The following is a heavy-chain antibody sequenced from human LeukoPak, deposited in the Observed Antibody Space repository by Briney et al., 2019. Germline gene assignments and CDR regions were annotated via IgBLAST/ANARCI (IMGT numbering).Heavy chain of an antibody. V-gene: IGHV3-74*01. CDR3: ARGDVGVQLPGIPSYY. CDR2: IYTDGSRT. Sequence: GGSLRLSCAASGFTFSHYWMHWVRQAPGKGLVWVSRIYTDGSRTDYAASVKGRFTISRDNAKNSLYLQMNSLRAEDTAVYYCARGDVGVQLPGIPSYYWGQGTLVTVSS. CDR1: GFTFSHYW. D-gene: IGHD1-1*01. J-gene: IGHJ4*02.